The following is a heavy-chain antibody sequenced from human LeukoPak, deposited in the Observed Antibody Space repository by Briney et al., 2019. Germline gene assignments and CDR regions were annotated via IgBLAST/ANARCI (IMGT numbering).Heavy chain of an antibody. V-gene: IGHV3-33*08. CDR1: GFTFSSYA. D-gene: IGHD6-19*01. Sequence: PGRSLRLSCAASGFTFSSYAMHWVRQAPGKGLEWVAVIWYDGSNKYYADSVKGRFTISRDNSKNTLYLQMNSLRAEDTAVYYCARASYSSGWYAGYFDYWGQGTLVTVSS. J-gene: IGHJ4*02. CDR2: IWYDGSNK. CDR3: ARASYSSGWYAGYFDY.